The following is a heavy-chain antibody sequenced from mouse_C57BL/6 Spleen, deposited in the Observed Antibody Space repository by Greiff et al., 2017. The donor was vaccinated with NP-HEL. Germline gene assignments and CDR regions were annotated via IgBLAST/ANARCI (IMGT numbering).Heavy chain of an antibody. D-gene: IGHD1-1*01. V-gene: IGHV1-82*01. Sequence: QVQPQQLGPELVKLGASVKISCKASGYAFSSPWMNWVNQRPGKGFEWFGRFYLGDGDTNYNGKFTGKATLTADKSSSTAYMQLSSLTSEDSAVYFCARLRGGDTTVVFDDWGKGTTLTVSS. CDR3: ARLRGGDTTVVFDD. CDR2: FYLGDGDT. CDR1: GYAFSSPW. J-gene: IGHJ2*01.